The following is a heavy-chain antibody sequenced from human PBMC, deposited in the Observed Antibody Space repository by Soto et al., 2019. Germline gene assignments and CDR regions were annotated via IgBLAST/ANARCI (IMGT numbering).Heavy chain of an antibody. CDR3: ARQGDNDFWSGYPQPYYYYGMDV. D-gene: IGHD3-3*01. CDR2: ISAYNGNT. Sequence: QVQLVQSGAEVKKPGASVKVSCKASGYTFTSYGISWVRQAPGQGLEWMGWISAYNGNTNYAQKLQGRVTMTTDTSTSTAYMELRSLRPDDTAVYYCARQGDNDFWSGYPQPYYYYGMDVWGQGTTVTVSS. V-gene: IGHV1-18*04. CDR1: GYTFTSYG. J-gene: IGHJ6*02.